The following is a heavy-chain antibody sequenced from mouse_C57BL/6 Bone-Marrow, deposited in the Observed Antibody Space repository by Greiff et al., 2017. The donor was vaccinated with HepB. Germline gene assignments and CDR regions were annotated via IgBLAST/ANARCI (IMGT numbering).Heavy chain of an antibody. CDR3: ARGDYGSSYWFAY. Sequence: EVQLQESGPGMVKPSQSLSLTCTVTGYSITSGYDWHWIRHFPGNKLEWMGYISYSGSTNYNPSLKSRISITHDTSKNHFFLKLNSVTTEDTATYYCARGDYGSSYWFAYWGQGTLVTVSA. CDR1: GYSITSGYD. D-gene: IGHD1-1*01. J-gene: IGHJ3*01. CDR2: ISYSGST. V-gene: IGHV3-1*01.